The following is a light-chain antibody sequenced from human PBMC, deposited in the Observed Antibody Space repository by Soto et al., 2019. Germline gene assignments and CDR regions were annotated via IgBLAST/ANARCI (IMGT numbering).Light chain of an antibody. Sequence: EIVLTQSPATLSLSPGERATLSCRASQSVSSYLAWYQQKPGQAPRLLIYDASNRATVIPARFSGSGSGTDFTLTISSLEPEDFAVYYCQQRSNWPPSTFGQGTKLEIK. V-gene: IGKV3-11*01. CDR2: DAS. CDR1: QSVSSY. CDR3: QQRSNWPPST. J-gene: IGKJ2*01.